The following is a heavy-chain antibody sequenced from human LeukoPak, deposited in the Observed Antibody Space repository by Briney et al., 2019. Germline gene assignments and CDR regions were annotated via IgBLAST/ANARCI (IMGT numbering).Heavy chain of an antibody. CDR2: INPSGGST. CDR1: GYTFTSYY. J-gene: IGHJ6*03. Sequence: ASVKVSCKASGYTFTSYYMHWVRQAPGQGFEWMGIINPSGGSTSYAQKFQGRVTMTRDTSTSTVYMELSSLRSEDTAAYYCARGRGGLPYYYYMDVWGKGTTVTVSS. D-gene: IGHD3-16*01. V-gene: IGHV1-46*01. CDR3: ARGRGGLPYYYYMDV.